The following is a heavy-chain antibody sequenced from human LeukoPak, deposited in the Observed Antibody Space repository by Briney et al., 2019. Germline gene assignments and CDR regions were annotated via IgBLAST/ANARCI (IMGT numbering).Heavy chain of an antibody. CDR2: ISYDGSYK. V-gene: IGHV3-30*04. CDR3: ARGARKGDDYGGFFDY. Sequence: GGSLRLSCAASGFTFNKYAIHWVRQAPGKGLEWVTVISYDGSYKDYPDSVKGRFTISRDNSKNTLYLQMNSLRPEDTAVYYCARGARKGDDYGGFFDYWGQGTLVTVSS. J-gene: IGHJ4*02. D-gene: IGHD4-23*01. CDR1: GFTFNKYA.